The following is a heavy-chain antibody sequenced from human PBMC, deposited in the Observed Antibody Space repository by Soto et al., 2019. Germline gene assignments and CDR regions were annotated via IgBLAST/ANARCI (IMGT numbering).Heavy chain of an antibody. D-gene: IGHD1-26*01. CDR1: GFTFSSYA. CDR3: SKYIGASIEYFQH. V-gene: IGHV3-23*01. Sequence: GGSLRLSCAASGFTFSSYAMSWVRQATGKGMEWVSAISGSGGSTYYAVSVKGRFTISRDNSKNTLYLQMNSLRAEDTAVYYCSKYIGASIEYFQHWGQGTLVTVSS. J-gene: IGHJ1*01. CDR2: ISGSGGST.